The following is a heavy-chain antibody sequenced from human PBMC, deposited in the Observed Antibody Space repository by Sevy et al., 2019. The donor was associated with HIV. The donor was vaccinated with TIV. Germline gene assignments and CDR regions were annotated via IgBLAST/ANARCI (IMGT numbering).Heavy chain of an antibody. CDR3: AKKLGATTRDAFDV. Sequence: GESLKISCAASGFIFSNYAMSWVRQAPGKGLEWVSTISGSAGGTYYADSVKGRFTISRDNSKNTQYVVMSNVRVEDTAVYYCAKKLGATTRDAFDVWGQGTMVTVSS. J-gene: IGHJ3*01. V-gene: IGHV3-23*01. D-gene: IGHD1-26*01. CDR1: GFIFSNYA. CDR2: ISGSAGGT.